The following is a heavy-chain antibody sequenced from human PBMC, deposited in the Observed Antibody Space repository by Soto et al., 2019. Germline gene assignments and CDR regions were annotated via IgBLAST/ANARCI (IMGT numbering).Heavy chain of an antibody. CDR2: INHSGST. J-gene: IGHJ4*02. Sequence: QVQLQQWGAGLLKPSETLSLTCAVYGGSFSGYYWSWIRQPPGKGLEWIGEINHSGSTNYNPSLKSRLTISVDTYKNQFSLELSSVTAADTAVYYCARGRRWLQAAHDYWGQGTLVTVSS. D-gene: IGHD5-12*01. CDR1: GGSFSGYY. CDR3: ARGRRWLQAAHDY. V-gene: IGHV4-34*01.